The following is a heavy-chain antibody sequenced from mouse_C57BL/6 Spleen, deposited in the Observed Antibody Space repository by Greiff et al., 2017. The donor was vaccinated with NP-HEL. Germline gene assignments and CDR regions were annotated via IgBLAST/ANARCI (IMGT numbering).Heavy chain of an antibody. D-gene: IGHD2-4*01. Sequence: VQLQQSGAELARPGASVKLSCKASGYTFRSYGISWVKQRTGQGLEWIGEIYPRSGNTYYNEKFKGKATLTADKSSSTAYMELRSLTSEDSAVYFCARREIYYDYDGGFSWFAYWGQGTLVTVSA. CDR1: GYTFRSYG. CDR3: ARREIYYDYDGGFSWFAY. J-gene: IGHJ3*01. CDR2: IYPRSGNT. V-gene: IGHV1-81*01.